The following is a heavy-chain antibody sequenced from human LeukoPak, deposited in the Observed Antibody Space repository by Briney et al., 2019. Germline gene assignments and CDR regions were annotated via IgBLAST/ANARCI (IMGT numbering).Heavy chain of an antibody. D-gene: IGHD2-8*02. V-gene: IGHV3-74*01. CDR3: VRDSRYCPDV. Sequence: TGGSLRLSCAASGFTFSSYWMHWVRQAPGEGLVWVSRLISDGSSASYADSVKGRFTISRDNTKNTLYLQMNSLRAEDTAVYYCVRDSRYCPDVWGQGTTVTVSS. J-gene: IGHJ6*02. CDR2: LISDGSSA. CDR1: GFTFSSYW.